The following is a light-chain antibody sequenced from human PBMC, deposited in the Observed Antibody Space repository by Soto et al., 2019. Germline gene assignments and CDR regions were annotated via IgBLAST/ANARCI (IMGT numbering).Light chain of an antibody. CDR1: SSDVGAYNY. CDR3: SSFTTSSTAV. V-gene: IGLV2-14*01. J-gene: IGLJ1*01. CDR2: DVS. Sequence: QSALTQPASVSGSPGQSITISCTGSSSDVGAYNYVSWYQQHPGKAPKLMIYDVSDRPSGVSNRFSASKSGNTASLTISGLQAEDEAEYYCSSFTTSSTAVFGTGTKVTVL.